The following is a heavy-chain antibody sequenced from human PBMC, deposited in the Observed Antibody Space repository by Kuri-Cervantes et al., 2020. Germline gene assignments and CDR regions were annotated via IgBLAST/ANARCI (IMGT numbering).Heavy chain of an antibody. CDR3: ARGRYYYDSSGYCYFDY. CDR2: VSAYPGDP. V-gene: IGHV1-18*01. Sequence: ASVKVSCKASGYTFINYGLSWVRQAPGQGLEWMGSVSAYPGDPTYAQRFQDRVTMTTDTSTSTAYMELRSLRSDDTAVYYCARGRYYYDSSGYCYFDYWGQGTLVTVSS. D-gene: IGHD3-22*01. J-gene: IGHJ4*02. CDR1: GYTFINYG.